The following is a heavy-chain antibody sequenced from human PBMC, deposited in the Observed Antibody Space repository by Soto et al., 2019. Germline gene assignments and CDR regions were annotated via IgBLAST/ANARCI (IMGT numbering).Heavy chain of an antibody. D-gene: IGHD1-26*01. CDR2: ISSSSSYI. Sequence: EVPLVESGGGLVKPGGSLRLSCAASGFTFSSYSMNWVRQAPGKGLEWVSSISSSSSYIYYADSVKGRFTISRDNAKNSLYLQMNSLRAEDTAVYYCAREVGDTYYYYGMDVWGQGTTVTVSS. V-gene: IGHV3-21*01. J-gene: IGHJ6*02. CDR3: AREVGDTYYYYGMDV. CDR1: GFTFSSYS.